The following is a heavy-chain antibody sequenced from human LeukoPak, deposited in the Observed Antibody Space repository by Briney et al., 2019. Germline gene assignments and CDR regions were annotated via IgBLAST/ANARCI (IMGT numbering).Heavy chain of an antibody. CDR2: ISGSGGST. V-gene: IGHV3-23*01. Sequence: GGSLRLSCAASGFTFSSYAMSWVRQAPGKGLEWVSAISGSGGSTYYADSVKGRFTISRDNSKNTLYLQMNSLRAEDTAVYYCAKSSYYGSGSYPNRYFDYWGQGTLVTVSS. CDR3: AKSSYYGSGSYPNRYFDY. D-gene: IGHD3-10*01. CDR1: GFTFSSYA. J-gene: IGHJ4*02.